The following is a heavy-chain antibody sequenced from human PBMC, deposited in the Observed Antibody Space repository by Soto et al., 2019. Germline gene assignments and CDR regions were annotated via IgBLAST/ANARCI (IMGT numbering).Heavy chain of an antibody. D-gene: IGHD2-15*01. CDR3: ARKDNVGYYPY. V-gene: IGHV4-38-2*01. CDR2: IYHSGTA. CDR1: GDSISSGYY. Sequence: PSETLSLTCAVSGDSISSGYYWAWIRHPPGKGLEWIGSIYHSGTAYYNPSLKSRVIISIDTSKNQFSLKLTSVTAADSAVYYCARKDNVGYYPYGVQAPLVTVSS. J-gene: IGHJ4*02.